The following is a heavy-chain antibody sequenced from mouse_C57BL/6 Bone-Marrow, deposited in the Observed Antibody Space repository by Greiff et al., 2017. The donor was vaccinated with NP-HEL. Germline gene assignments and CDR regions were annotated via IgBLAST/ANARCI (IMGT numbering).Heavy chain of an antibody. J-gene: IGHJ1*03. CDR2: IYPGSGNT. CDR3: ARGYAYFDV. CDR1: GYTFTDYY. Sequence: LEESGAELVRPGASVKLSCKASGYTFTDYYINWVKQRPGQGLEWIARIYPGSGNTYYNEKFKGKATLTAEKSSSTAYMQLSSLTSEDSAVYFCARGYAYFDVWGTGTTVTVSS. D-gene: IGHD2-2*01. V-gene: IGHV1-76*01.